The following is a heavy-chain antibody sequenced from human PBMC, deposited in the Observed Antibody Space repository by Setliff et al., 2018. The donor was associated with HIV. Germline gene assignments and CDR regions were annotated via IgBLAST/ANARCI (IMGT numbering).Heavy chain of an antibody. CDR3: AREYDVLLWIGSQYGRGNLDS. CDR2: INPSVGST. CDR1: GYILTSHY. V-gene: IGHV1-46*01. J-gene: IGHJ4*02. Sequence: ASVKVSCKASGYILTSHYMHWVRQAPGQGLEWMGIINPSVGSTSDAQKFQGRVTMTRDTSTSTVYMEFSSLRSEDTAVYYCAREYDVLLWIGSQYGRGNLDSWGQGTPVTVSS. D-gene: IGHD3-10*01.